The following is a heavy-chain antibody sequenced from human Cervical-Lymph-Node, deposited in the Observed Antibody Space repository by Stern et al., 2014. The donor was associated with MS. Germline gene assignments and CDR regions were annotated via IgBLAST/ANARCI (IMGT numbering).Heavy chain of an antibody. CDR2: LTPMFGKS. V-gene: IGHV1-69*01. CDR3: ARDRGGIADS. D-gene: IGHD6-13*01. Sequence: MQLVESGAEVKKPGSSVKVSCKASGGSFSMDSISWVRQAPGQGLEWMGGLTPMFGKSKYEQKFQGRVTTTADVATRHTYTEVASLRSEDTAVYFCARDRGGIADSWGKGPLVIVSS. CDR1: GGSFSMDS. J-gene: IGHJ4*02.